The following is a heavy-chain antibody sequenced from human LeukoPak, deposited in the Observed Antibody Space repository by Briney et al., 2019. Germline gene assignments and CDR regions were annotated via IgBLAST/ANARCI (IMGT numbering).Heavy chain of an antibody. CDR2: IYYSGST. J-gene: IGHJ4*02. CDR3: ARKAPYYSDGSGTLGTYYFDN. V-gene: IGHV4-38-2*02. CDR1: GYSISSNYY. D-gene: IGHD3-22*01. Sequence: SETLSLTCTVSGYSISSNYYWGWIRQPPGKGLDWIGSIYYSGSTYYNPSLKGRVTISVDTSKNQFSLTLSSVTAADTAVYYCARKAPYYSDGSGTLGTYYFDNWGQGTLVTVSS.